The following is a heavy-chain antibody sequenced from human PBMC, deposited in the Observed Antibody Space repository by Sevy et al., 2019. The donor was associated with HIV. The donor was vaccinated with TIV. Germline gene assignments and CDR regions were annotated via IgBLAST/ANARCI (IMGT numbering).Heavy chain of an antibody. CDR2: ISRYDT. V-gene: IGHV1-18*01. CDR3: ARAPSGSQGPGQYFHH. D-gene: IGHD1-26*01. J-gene: IGHJ1*01. CDR1: GCTFTNYF. Sequence: ASVKVSCKTSGCTFTNYFITWVRQAPGQGLEWMGRISRYDTNYAQKFQGRVTMTTDTSTSTVYMELRSLKSDDTAVYYCARAPSGSQGPGQYFHHWGQGTLVTVSS.